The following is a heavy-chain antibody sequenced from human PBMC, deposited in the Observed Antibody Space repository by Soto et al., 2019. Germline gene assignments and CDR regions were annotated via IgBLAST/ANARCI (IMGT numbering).Heavy chain of an antibody. J-gene: IGHJ4*02. Sequence: GESLKISCKGSGYSFTSYWIGWVRQMPGKGLEWMGIIYPGDSDTRYSPSFQGQVTISADKSISPAYLQWSSLNDSDTAMYSCENLIPRAPIAVAGTATYFDYWGQGTLVTVSS. D-gene: IGHD6-19*01. CDR1: GYSFTSYW. CDR3: ENLIPRAPIAVAGTATYFDY. V-gene: IGHV5-51*01. CDR2: IYPGDSDT.